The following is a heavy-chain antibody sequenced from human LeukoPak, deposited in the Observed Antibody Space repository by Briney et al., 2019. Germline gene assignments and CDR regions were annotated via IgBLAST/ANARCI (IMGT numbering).Heavy chain of an antibody. CDR2: ISGSGGST. D-gene: IGHD3-10*01. V-gene: IGHV3-23*01. J-gene: IGHJ4*02. CDR3: AKGLSGWFGEAY. CDR1: GFTFSTYS. Sequence: GGSLRLSCAASGFTFSTYSMSWVRQAPGKGLEWVSAISGSGGSTYYADSVKGRFTISRDNSKNTVYLQMNSLRAEDTAVYYCAKGLSGWFGEAYWGQGTLVTVSS.